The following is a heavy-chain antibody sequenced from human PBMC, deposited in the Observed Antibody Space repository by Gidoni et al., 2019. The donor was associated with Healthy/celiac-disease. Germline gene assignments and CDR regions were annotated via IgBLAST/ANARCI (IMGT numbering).Heavy chain of an antibody. V-gene: IGHV1-3*01. CDR3: ARDRLRFTYGMDV. J-gene: IGHJ6*02. CDR2: INAGNGNT. Sequence: QVQPVSSGAEVKKPGASVKVSCKASGYTFTSYAMHWGRQAPGQSLEWMGWINAGNGNTKDSQKFQGRVTITRDTSASTAYMELSSLRSEDTAVYYCARDRLRFTYGMDVWGQGTTVTVSS. CDR1: GYTFTSYA. D-gene: IGHD4-17*01.